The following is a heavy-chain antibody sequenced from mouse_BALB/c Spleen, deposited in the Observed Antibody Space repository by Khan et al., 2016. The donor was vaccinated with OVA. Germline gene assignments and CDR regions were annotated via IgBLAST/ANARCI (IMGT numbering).Heavy chain of an antibody. CDR3: ARIKKIVATYLDY. Sequence: VQLQQPGAELVKPGASVKMSCKASGYTFTSYWIHWVKQRLGQGLEWFAETNPTNGRTYYNEKFKSKATLTVDKSSSTAYMQLSGPTFEDSAVYYCARIKKIVATYLDYWGQGTTLTVSS. D-gene: IGHD1-1*01. V-gene: IGHV1S81*02. CDR1: GYTFTSYW. CDR2: TNPTNGRT. J-gene: IGHJ2*01.